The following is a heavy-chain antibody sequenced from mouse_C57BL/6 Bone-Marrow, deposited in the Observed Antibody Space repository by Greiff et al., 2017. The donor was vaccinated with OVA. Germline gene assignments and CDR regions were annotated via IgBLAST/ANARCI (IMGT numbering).Heavy chain of an antibody. Sequence: VQLQQSGAELVRPGASVKLSCTASGFNIKDDYMHWVKQRPEQGLEWIGWLDPENGDTEYASKFQGKATITADTSSNTAYLQLSSLTSEDTAVYYCTTPYYYDYDTDYWGQGTTLTVSS. CDR3: TTPYYYDYDTDY. CDR2: LDPENGDT. J-gene: IGHJ2*01. V-gene: IGHV14-4*01. CDR1: GFNIKDDY. D-gene: IGHD2-4*01.